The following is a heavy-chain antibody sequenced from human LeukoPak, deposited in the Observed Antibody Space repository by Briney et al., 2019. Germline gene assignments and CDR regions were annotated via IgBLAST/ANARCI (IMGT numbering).Heavy chain of an antibody. CDR1: GFTFSTYW. V-gene: IGHV3-7*01. Sequence: GGSLRLSCAASGFTFSTYWMSWVRRAPGKGLEWVANIRKDESVKHYVDSVKGRFTISRDNAKNLLYLQMNGLRVEDTAVYFCARDDNYYDTSGHFFDAFTLWGQGTMVTVSS. D-gene: IGHD3-22*01. CDR2: IRKDESVK. CDR3: ARDDNYYDTSGHFFDAFTL. J-gene: IGHJ3*01.